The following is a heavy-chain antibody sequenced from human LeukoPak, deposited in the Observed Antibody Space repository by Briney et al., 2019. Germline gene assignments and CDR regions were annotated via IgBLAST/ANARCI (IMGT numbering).Heavy chain of an antibody. D-gene: IGHD3-16*01. Sequence: ASVKVSCKASGGTFSSYAISWVRQAPGQGLEWMGGIIPIFGTANYAQKFQGRVTITADESTSTAYMELSSLRSEDTAVYYCARDLWGIKNWFDHWGQGTLVTVSS. CDR3: ARDLWGIKNWFDH. V-gene: IGHV1-69*13. CDR1: GGTFSSYA. J-gene: IGHJ5*02. CDR2: IIPIFGTA.